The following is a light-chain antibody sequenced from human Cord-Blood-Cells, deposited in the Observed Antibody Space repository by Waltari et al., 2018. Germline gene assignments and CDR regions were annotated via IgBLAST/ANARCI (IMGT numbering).Light chain of an antibody. Sequence: EIVMTQSPATLSVSPGERATLSCRASQSVSSNLAWYQQKPGQAPRLLPYGSSTRATGIPARFSGSGSGTEFTLTISSLQSEDFAVYYCQQYNNWGTFGQGTKVEIK. J-gene: IGKJ1*01. CDR2: GSS. CDR1: QSVSSN. CDR3: QQYNNWGT. V-gene: IGKV3-15*01.